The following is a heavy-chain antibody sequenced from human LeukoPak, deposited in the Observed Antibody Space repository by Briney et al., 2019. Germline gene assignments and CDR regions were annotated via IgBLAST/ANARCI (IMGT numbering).Heavy chain of an antibody. CDR3: ARDKETARVYFDY. CDR2: ISSSGSTI. CDR1: GFTFSDYY. V-gene: IGHV3-11*01. J-gene: IGHJ4*02. D-gene: IGHD6-6*01. Sequence: PGGSLRLSCAASGFTFSDYYMSWIRQAPGKGLEWVSYISSSGSTIYYADSVKGRFTISRDNAKNSLYLQMNSLRAEDTAVYYCARDKETARVYFDYWGQGTLVTVAS.